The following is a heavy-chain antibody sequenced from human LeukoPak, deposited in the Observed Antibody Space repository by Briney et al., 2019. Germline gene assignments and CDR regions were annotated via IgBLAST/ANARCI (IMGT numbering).Heavy chain of an antibody. V-gene: IGHV3-11*05. Sequence: GGSLRLSCAASGFTFGDYYMSWIRQAPGKGLEWVSYISISSSYTKYADSVKGRFTISRDNAKKSLYLQMNSLRADDSAVYYCARDRAPSGFYLGDFYYWGQGALVTVSS. CDR1: GFTFGDYY. CDR3: ARDRAPSGFYLGDFYY. CDR2: ISISSSYT. D-gene: IGHD3-22*01. J-gene: IGHJ4*02.